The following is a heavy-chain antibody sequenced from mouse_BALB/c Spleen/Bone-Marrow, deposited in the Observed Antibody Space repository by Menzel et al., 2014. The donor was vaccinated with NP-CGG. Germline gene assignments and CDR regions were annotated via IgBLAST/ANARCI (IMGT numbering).Heavy chain of an antibody. Sequence: VMLVESGPGLVAPSQNLSITCTVSGFSLSRYNIHWIRQPPGKGLEWLGMIWGGGGTDHNSALKSRLRISKDNSKSQIFLKINSLQIDDTAMYYCARKDGGYYVMDYWGQGTSVTVSS. J-gene: IGHJ4*01. V-gene: IGHV2-6-4*01. CDR3: ARKDGGYYVMDY. CDR2: IWGGGGT. CDR1: GFSLSRYN. D-gene: IGHD2-3*01.